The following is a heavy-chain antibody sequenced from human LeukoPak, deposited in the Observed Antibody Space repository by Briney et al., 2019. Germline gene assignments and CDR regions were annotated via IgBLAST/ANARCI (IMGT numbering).Heavy chain of an antibody. CDR3: ANTMVRGVISRTYFDY. Sequence: SETLSLTCTVSGGSISSGSYYWSWIRQPAGKGLEWIGRIYTSGGTNYNPSLKSRVTISVDASKNQFSLKLSSVTAADTAVYYCANTMVRGVISRTYFDYWGQGTLVTVSS. J-gene: IGHJ4*02. CDR1: GGSISSGSYY. V-gene: IGHV4-61*02. CDR2: IYTSGGT. D-gene: IGHD3-10*01.